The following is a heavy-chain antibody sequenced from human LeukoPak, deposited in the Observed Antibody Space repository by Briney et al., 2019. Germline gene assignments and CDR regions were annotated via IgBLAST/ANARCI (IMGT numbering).Heavy chain of an antibody. CDR1: GYTFTGYY. V-gene: IGHV1-2*02. CDR2: INPKSGGT. CDR3: GRDYLPSRYHSPGGNVGYFDY. D-gene: IGHD3-16*01. J-gene: IGHJ4*02. Sequence: GASVKVSCKASGYTFTGYYMHWVRQAPGQGLEWMGWINPKSGGTNYAQKFQGRVTMIRDTSISTAYMELRRLRSDDTAVYYCGRDYLPSRYHSPGGNVGYFDYWGQGTLVTVSS.